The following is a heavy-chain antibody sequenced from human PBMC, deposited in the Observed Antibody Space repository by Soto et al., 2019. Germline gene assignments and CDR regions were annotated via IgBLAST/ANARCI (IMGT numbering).Heavy chain of an antibody. CDR3: ARDLVAKHGIVVVITRRYFDY. D-gene: IGHD3-22*01. Sequence: SQTLSLTCAISGDSVSSNSAAWNWIRQSPSRGLEWLGRTYYRSKWYNDYAVSVKSRITINPDTSKNQFSLQLNSVTPEDTAVYYCARDLVAKHGIVVVITRRYFDYWGQGTLVTVSS. V-gene: IGHV6-1*01. CDR1: GDSVSSNSAA. CDR2: TYYRSKWYN. J-gene: IGHJ4*02.